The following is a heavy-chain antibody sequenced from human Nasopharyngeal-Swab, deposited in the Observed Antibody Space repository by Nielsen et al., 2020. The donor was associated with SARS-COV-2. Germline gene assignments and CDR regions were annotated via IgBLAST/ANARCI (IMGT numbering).Heavy chain of an antibody. Sequence: GGSLRRSCAASGFTFNNYNFNWVRQAPGKGLEWVSSISSSSSYIYYADSVKGRFTISRDNAKNSLYLQMNSLRAEDTAVYYCARDGLDYDFWSAYFMAVWGQATTVTVSS. D-gene: IGHD3-3*01. V-gene: IGHV3-21*01. CDR2: ISSSSSYI. CDR1: GFTFNNYN. J-gene: IGHJ6*02. CDR3: ARDGLDYDFWSAYFMAV.